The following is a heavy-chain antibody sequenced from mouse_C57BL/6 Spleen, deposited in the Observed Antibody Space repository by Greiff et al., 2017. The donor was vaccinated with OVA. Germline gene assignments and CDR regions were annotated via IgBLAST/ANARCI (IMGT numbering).Heavy chain of an antibody. J-gene: IGHJ1*03. Sequence: EVKLMESGGGLVKPGGSLKLSCAASGFTFSSYAMSWVRQTPEKRLEWVATISDGGSYTYYPDNVKGRFTISRDNAKNNLYLQMSHLKSEDTAMYYCARERYYYGSIFYWYFDVWGTGTTVTVSS. CDR2: ISDGGSYT. CDR1: GFTFSSYA. CDR3: ARERYYYGSIFYWYFDV. V-gene: IGHV5-4*01. D-gene: IGHD1-1*01.